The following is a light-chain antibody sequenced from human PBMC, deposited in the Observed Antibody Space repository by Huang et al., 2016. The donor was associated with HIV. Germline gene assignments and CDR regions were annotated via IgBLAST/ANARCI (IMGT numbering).Light chain of an antibody. CDR2: GAS. J-gene: IGKJ2*01. CDR1: QSVSNTY. V-gene: IGKV3-20*01. Sequence: DIVLTQSPGTLSLSPGDRAILSCRASQSVSNTYLAWYQQNPGQAPRLLIYGASNRATCSPDRFSGSGSWTDFTLTIIRLEPEDFGVYYCQQYGSLSPFTFGQGTKLEIQ. CDR3: QQYGSLSPFT.